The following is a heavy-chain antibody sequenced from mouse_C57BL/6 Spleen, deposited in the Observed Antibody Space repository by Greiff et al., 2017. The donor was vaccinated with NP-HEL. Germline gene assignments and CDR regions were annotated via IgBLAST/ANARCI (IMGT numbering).Heavy chain of an antibody. CDR1: GFTFTDYY. CDR3: ARGLGRENWFAY. CDR2: IRNKANGYTT. Sequence: DVQLVESGGGLVQPGGSLSLSCAASGFTFTDYYMSWVRQPPGKALEWLGFIRNKANGYTTEYSASVKGRFTISRDNSQSILYLQRNALRAEDSATYYCARGLGRENWFAYWGQGTLVTVSA. V-gene: IGHV7-3*01. J-gene: IGHJ3*01. D-gene: IGHD4-1*01.